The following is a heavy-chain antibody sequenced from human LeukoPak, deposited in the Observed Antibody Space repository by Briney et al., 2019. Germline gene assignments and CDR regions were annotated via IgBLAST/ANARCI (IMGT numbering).Heavy chain of an antibody. CDR1: GFTFSDYW. CDR3: ARPTTVGSLFDY. J-gene: IGHJ4*02. Sequence: GGSLRLSCAASGFTFSDYWMSWVRQAPGKGLEWVANVKQDGSEKFYVDSVKGRFTISRDNAKNSLYLQMNSLRVEDMAVYYCARPTTVGSLFDYWGQGTMVTVSS. CDR2: VKQDGSEK. V-gene: IGHV3-7*01. D-gene: IGHD4-17*01.